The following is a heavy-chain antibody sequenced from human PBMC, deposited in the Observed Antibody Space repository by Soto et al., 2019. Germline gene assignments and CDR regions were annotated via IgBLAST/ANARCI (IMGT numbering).Heavy chain of an antibody. CDR2: IKQDGSEK. CDR1: GFTFSSYW. J-gene: IGHJ2*01. D-gene: IGHD6-19*01. CDR3: TREGVAGPPYWDFDL. V-gene: IGHV3-7*01. Sequence: GGSLRLSCAASGFTFSSYWMSWVRQAPGKGLEWVANIKQDGSEKYYVDSVKGRFTISRDNAKNSLYLQMNSLRAEDTAVYYCTREGVAGPPYWDFDLWGRGTLVTVSS.